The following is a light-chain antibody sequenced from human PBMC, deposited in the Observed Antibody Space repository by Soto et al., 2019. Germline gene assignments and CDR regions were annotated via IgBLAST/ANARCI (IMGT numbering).Light chain of an antibody. CDR2: DDK. V-gene: IGLV3-21*02. CDR3: QVWDPTSDHLYV. J-gene: IGLJ1*01. Sequence: SYELARPPSVSVAPGQTARISCGGKHIGSETVHWYQQQPGQAPVLVVYDDKDRPSGIPERFSGSKSGNTATLTISRVEAGDEADYYCQVWDPTSDHLYVFGTGTKVTVL. CDR1: HIGSET.